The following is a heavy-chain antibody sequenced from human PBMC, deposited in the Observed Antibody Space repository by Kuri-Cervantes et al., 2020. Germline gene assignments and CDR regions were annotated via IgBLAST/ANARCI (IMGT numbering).Heavy chain of an antibody. D-gene: IGHD2-21*02. Sequence: GESLKISCAASGFTFSSYGMHWVRQAPGKGLEWVAVIWYDGSNKYYADSVKGRFTISRDNSKNTLYLQMNSLRAEDTAVYYCARLWWGLRPPDYWGQGALVTVSS. CDR3: ARLWWGLRPPDY. CDR1: GFTFSSYG. CDR2: IWYDGSNK. J-gene: IGHJ4*02. V-gene: IGHV3-33*01.